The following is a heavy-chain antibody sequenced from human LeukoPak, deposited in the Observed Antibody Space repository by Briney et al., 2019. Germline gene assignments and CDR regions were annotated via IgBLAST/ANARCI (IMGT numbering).Heavy chain of an antibody. CDR2: IYSGGST. V-gene: IGHV3-66*02. CDR3: AREATD. CDR1: GFTVSSNY. D-gene: IGHD1-26*01. J-gene: IGHJ4*02. Sequence: GGSLRVSCAASGFTVSSNYMSWARQAPGRGLEWVSVIYSGGSTYYADSVKGRFTISRDNSKNTLYLQMNSLRAEDTAVYYCAREATDWGQGTLVTVSS.